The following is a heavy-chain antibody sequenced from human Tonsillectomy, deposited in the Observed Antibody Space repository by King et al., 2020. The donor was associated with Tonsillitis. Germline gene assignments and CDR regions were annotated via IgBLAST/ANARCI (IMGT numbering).Heavy chain of an antibody. D-gene: IGHD3-22*01. Sequence: VQLVESGGGLVQPGGSLRLSCAASGFTFSSYSMNWVHQAPGKGLEWVSYISSSSSTIYYADSVKGRFTISRDNAKNSLYLQMNSLRDEDTAVYYCARDLELDYYDSTQTDYWGQGTLVTVSS. CDR1: GFTFSSYS. CDR2: ISSSSSTI. J-gene: IGHJ4*02. CDR3: ARDLELDYYDSTQTDY. V-gene: IGHV3-48*02.